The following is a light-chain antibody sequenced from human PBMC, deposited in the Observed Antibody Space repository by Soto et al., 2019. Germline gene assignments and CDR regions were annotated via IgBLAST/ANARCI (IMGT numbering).Light chain of an antibody. V-gene: IGKV3-20*01. CDR1: QSISRY. CDR2: GSS. J-gene: IGKJ1*01. CDR3: QQYGSSPPT. Sequence: IVVTQSPGTLSLSPGERTTLSCRASQSISRYLAWYQQKPGQGPRLLIYGSSSKATGTPDRFSGSGSGTYFTLTINRLEPEDFALYFCQQYGSSPPTFGQGTKVEI.